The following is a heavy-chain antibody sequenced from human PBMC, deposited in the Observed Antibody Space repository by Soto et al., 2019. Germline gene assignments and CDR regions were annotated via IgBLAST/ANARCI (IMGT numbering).Heavy chain of an antibody. CDR2: IIPIFGTA. D-gene: IGHD3-10*01. CDR1: VGTFSSYA. V-gene: IGHV1-69*06. Sequence: SVKVSCKASVGTFSSYAISWVRQAPGQGLEWVGGIIPIFGTANYAQKFQGRVTITADKSTSTAYMELSSLRSEDTAVYYCARVGGVIAHVNMVRAPLDYYYYYGMDVWGQGTTVTVSS. J-gene: IGHJ6*02. CDR3: ARVGGVIAHVNMVRAPLDYYYYYGMDV.